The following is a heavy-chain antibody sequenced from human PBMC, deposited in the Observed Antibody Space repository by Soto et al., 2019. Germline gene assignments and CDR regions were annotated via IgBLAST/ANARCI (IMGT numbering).Heavy chain of an antibody. D-gene: IGHD4-17*01. Sequence: SGPTLVNPTYTLTLTCSVSGFSLTNGRMGVSWIRQPPGKALEWLAHFFSDAERSYSTSMQSRLNMYKDSSGSQVVLTMTNMAPADTATYFCARMDGDYNYYCLDVWGHGIAVTVSS. J-gene: IGHJ6*02. CDR3: ARMDGDYNYYCLDV. CDR1: GFSLTNGRMG. V-gene: IGHV2-26*01. CDR2: FFSDAER.